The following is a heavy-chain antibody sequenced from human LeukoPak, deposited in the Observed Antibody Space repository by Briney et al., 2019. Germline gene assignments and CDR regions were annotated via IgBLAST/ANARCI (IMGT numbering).Heavy chain of an antibody. V-gene: IGHV3-21*01. CDR1: GFTFSSCS. D-gene: IGHD6-13*01. CDR3: ARDGYSSSWENWFDP. CDR2: ISSSSSYI. J-gene: IGHJ5*02. Sequence: GGSLRLSCAASGFTFSSCSMNWVRQAPGKGLEWVSSISSSSSYIYYADSVKGRFTTSRDNAKNSLYLQMNSLRAEDTAVYYCARDGYSSSWENWFDPWGQGTLVTVSS.